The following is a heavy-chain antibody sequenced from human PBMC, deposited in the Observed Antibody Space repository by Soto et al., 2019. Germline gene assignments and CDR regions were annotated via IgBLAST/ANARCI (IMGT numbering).Heavy chain of an antibody. V-gene: IGHV4-59*01. D-gene: IGHD3-22*01. CDR2: IYYSGST. CDR1: GGSISSYY. CDR3: ASNGYDYPNWFDP. J-gene: IGHJ5*02. Sequence: SETLSLTCTVSGGSISSYYWSWIRQPPGKGLEWIGYIYYSGSTNYNPSLKSRVTISIDTPRNQSSLKLSSVTAADTAVYYCASNGYDYPNWFDPWGQGTLVTVSS.